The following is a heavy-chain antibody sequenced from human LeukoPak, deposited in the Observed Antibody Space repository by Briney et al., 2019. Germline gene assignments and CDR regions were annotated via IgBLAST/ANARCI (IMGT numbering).Heavy chain of an antibody. CDR1: GGPISSRGYY. CDR3: ARADGGDTFDY. D-gene: IGHD2-21*02. CDR2: IYYSGST. Sequence: PSETLSLTCTVSGGPISSRGYYWSSIRQHPGKGLEWIGYIYYSGSTYYNPSLKSRVTISVDTSKNQFSLKLSSVTAADTAVYYCARADGGDTFDYWGQGTLVTVSS. J-gene: IGHJ4*02. V-gene: IGHV4-31*03.